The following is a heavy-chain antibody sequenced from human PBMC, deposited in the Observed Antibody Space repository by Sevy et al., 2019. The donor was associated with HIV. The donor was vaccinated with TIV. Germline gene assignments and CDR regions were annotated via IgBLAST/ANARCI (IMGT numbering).Heavy chain of an antibody. V-gene: IGHV3-23*01. CDR3: AKGEGAGWLFYFDY. CDR1: EFTFSSYA. Sequence: GGSLRLSCAASEFTFSSYAMSWVRQAPGKGLEWVSAISGSGGSTYYADSVKGRFTISRDNSKNTLYLQMNSLRAEDTAVYYCAKGEGAGWLFYFDYWGQGTLVTVSS. D-gene: IGHD3-22*01. J-gene: IGHJ4*02. CDR2: ISGSGGST.